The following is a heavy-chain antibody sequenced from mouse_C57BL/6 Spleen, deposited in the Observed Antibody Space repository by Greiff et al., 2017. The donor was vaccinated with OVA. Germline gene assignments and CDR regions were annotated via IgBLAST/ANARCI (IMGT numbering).Heavy chain of an antibody. CDR2: ISSGSSTI. CDR1: GFTFSDYG. Sequence: EVQLQESGGGLVKPGGSLKLSCAASGFTFSDYGMHWVRQAPEKGLEWVAYISSGSSTIYYADTVKGRFTISRDNAKNTLFLQMTSLRSEDTAMYYCARPIYYGSSYVAWFAYWGQGTLVTVSA. J-gene: IGHJ3*01. CDR3: ARPIYYGSSYVAWFAY. D-gene: IGHD1-1*01. V-gene: IGHV5-17*01.